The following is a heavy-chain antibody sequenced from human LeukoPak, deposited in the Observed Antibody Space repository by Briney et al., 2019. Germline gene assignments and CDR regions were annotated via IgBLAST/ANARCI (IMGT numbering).Heavy chain of an antibody. CDR1: GFSISSGCY. V-gene: IGHV4-38-2*01. Sequence: SETLSLTCAVSGFSISSGCYWGWIRQPPGKGLEWIGSIYHSGSTYYSPSLKSRVTISVDTSKNQFSLKLSSVTAADTAVYYCATGASAEYFQHWGQGTLVTVSS. J-gene: IGHJ1*01. CDR3: ATGASAEYFQH. D-gene: IGHD1-14*01. CDR2: IYHSGST.